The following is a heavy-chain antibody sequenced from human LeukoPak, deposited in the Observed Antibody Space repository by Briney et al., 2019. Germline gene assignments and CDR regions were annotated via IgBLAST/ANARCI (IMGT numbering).Heavy chain of an antibody. CDR1: GGSISNYY. V-gene: IGHV4-4*07. CDR2: ICTGGST. D-gene: IGHD6-13*01. J-gene: IGHJ4*02. CDR3: ARGGGTSWLDY. Sequence: SETLSLTCTVSGGSISNYYWSWIRQPAGKGLEWIGRICTGGSTNYNPSLKSRVAMSVDTSKNQFSLKVSSVTAADTAVYYCARGGGTSWLDYWGQGTLVIVSS.